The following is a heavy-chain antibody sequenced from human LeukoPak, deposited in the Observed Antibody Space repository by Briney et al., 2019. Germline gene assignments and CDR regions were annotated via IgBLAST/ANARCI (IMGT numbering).Heavy chain of an antibody. D-gene: IGHD3-22*01. V-gene: IGHV7-4-1*02. CDR2: INTNTGNP. CDR3: ARNYDSSGYLYYFDY. CDR1: GYTFTSYV. Sequence: ASVKVSCKASGYTFTSYVMNWVRQAPGQGLEWMGWINTNTGNPTYAQGFTGRFVFSLGTSVRTAYLQISSLKAEDTAVYYCARNYDSSGYLYYFDYWGQGTPVTVSS. J-gene: IGHJ4*02.